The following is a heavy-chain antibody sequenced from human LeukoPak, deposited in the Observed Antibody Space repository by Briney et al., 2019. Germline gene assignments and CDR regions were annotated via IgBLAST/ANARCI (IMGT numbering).Heavy chain of an antibody. Sequence: GGSLRLSCAASGFTFSSYAMHWVRQAPGKGLEWVAVISYDGSNKYYADSVKGRFTIYRDNSKNTLYLQMNSLRAEDTAVYYCARKYVDIAGAFDIWGQGTMVTVSS. CDR2: ISYDGSNK. J-gene: IGHJ3*02. CDR1: GFTFSSYA. CDR3: ARKYVDIAGAFDI. D-gene: IGHD5-12*01. V-gene: IGHV3-30*04.